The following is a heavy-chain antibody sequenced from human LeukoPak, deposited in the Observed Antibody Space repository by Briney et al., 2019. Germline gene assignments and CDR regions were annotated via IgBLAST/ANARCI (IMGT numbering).Heavy chain of an antibody. CDR1: SGSISSGDCY. D-gene: IGHD5-18*01. J-gene: IGHJ4*02. CDR2: IHYSGST. CDR3: ASFRYSYGYRDY. V-gene: IGHV4-30-4*01. Sequence: PSQTLSLTCTVSSGSISSGDCYWSWIRQPPGKGLEWIGYIHYSGSTNYNPSLKSRVTISVDTSKNQFSLKLSSVTAADTAVYYCASFRYSYGYRDYWGQGTLATVSS.